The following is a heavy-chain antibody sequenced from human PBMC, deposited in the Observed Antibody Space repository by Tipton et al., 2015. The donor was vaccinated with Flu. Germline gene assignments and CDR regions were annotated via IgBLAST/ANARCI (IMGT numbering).Heavy chain of an antibody. CDR3: ARSYCSGGSCVTGWFDH. D-gene: IGHD2-15*01. J-gene: IGHJ5*02. CDR2: IYHIGST. CDR1: GYSIIIGYY. V-gene: IGHV4-38-2*01. Sequence: TLSLTCAVSGYSIIIGYYFFFILHPPFNVLYFILSIYHIGSTYYNPSLNSRVTISVDTSKNQFSLKLSSVTAADTAVYYCARSYCSGGSCVTGWFDHWGQGNLVNV.